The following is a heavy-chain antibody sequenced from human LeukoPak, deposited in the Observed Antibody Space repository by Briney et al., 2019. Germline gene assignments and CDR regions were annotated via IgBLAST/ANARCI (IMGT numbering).Heavy chain of an antibody. V-gene: IGHV5-51*01. D-gene: IGHD3-22*01. J-gene: IGHJ4*02. CDR2: IYPGDSDT. CDR3: ARSPQLPMIVVVFDY. Sequence: GESLKISCKGSGYSFTSYWIGWVRQMPGKGLEWMGIIYPGDSDTRYSPSFQGQVTISSDKSINTAYLQWSSLKAADTAMYYCARSPQLPMIVVVFDYWGQGTLVTVSS. CDR1: GYSFTSYW.